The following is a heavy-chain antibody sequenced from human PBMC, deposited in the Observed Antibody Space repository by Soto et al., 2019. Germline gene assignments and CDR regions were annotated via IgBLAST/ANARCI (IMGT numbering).Heavy chain of an antibody. CDR3: ARAEPDASVGG. J-gene: IGHJ4*02. Sequence: PENLSLTCTVSGGSMSSYYWTWLRQSPGRGLEWIGYISYSGSTYYNPSLKSRVTISADTSKNQFSLRMNSMIAADTAVYYCARAEPDASVGGWGQGTLVTVA. D-gene: IGHD2-2*01. V-gene: IGHV4-59*01. CDR1: GGSMSSYY. CDR2: ISYSGST.